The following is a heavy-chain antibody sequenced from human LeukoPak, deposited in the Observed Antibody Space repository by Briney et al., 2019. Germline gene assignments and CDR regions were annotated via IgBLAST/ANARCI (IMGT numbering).Heavy chain of an antibody. CDR3: GCRGVVPAASG. V-gene: IGHV4-34*01. CDR1: GGSISSYY. D-gene: IGHD2-2*01. CDR2: INHSGST. J-gene: IGHJ4*02. Sequence: KPSETLSLTCTVSGGSISSYYWSWIRQPPGKGLEWIGEINHSGSTNYNPSLKSRVTISVDTSKNQFSLKLSSVTAADTAVYYCGCRGVVPAASGWGQGTLVTVSS.